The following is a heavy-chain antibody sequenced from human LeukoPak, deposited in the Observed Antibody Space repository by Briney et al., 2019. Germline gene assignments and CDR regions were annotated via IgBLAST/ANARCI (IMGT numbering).Heavy chain of an antibody. J-gene: IGHJ4*02. D-gene: IGHD4-17*01. CDR3: ARDEPHDYGDYRYYFDY. CDR1: GGSISSSSPY. V-gene: IGHV4-39*07. Sequence: PSETLSLTRTVPGGSISSSSPYSGWISQPPRKGMEWHGSIYYSGSTYYNPSLKSRVTISVDTSKNQFSLKLSSVTAADTAVYYCARDEPHDYGDYRYYFDYWGQGTLVTVSS. CDR2: IYYSGST.